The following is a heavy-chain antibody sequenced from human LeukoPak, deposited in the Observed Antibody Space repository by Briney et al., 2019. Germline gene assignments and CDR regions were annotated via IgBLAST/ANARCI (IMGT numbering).Heavy chain of an antibody. J-gene: IGHJ4*02. CDR2: IYYSGST. CDR1: GGSIGSSSYY. Sequence: PSVTLSLTCTVSGGSIGSSSYYWGWIRQPPGKGLEWIGSIYYSGSTYYNPSLKSRVTISVDTSKNQFSLKLSSVTAADTAVYYCARRRITMVRGVLDQDYWGQGTLVTVSS. D-gene: IGHD3-10*01. V-gene: IGHV4-39*07. CDR3: ARRRITMVRGVLDQDY.